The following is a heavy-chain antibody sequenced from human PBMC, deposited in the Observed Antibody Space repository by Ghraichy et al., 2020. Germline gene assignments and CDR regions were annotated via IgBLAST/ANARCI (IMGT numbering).Heavy chain of an antibody. CDR2: ISYDGSNK. CDR3: ARDVNWNYGFYYYMDV. V-gene: IGHV3-30*04. Sequence: LSLTCAASGFTFSSYAMHWVRQAPGKGLEWVAVISYDGSNKYYADSVKGRFTISRDNSKNTLYLQMNSLRAEDTAVYYCARDVNWNYGFYYYMDVWGKGTTVTVSS. D-gene: IGHD1-7*01. CDR1: GFTFSSYA. J-gene: IGHJ6*03.